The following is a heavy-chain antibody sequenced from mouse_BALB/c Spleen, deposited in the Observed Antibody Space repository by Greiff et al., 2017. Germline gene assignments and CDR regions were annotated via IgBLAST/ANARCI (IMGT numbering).Heavy chain of an antibody. CDR3: AISYWDAFDY. CDR1: GYSFTGYN. D-gene: IGHD4-1*01. V-gene: IGHV1-39*01. J-gene: IGHJ2*01. CDR2: IDPDYGGT. Sequence: VQLQQSGPELVKPGASVKISCKASGYSFTGYNMNWVKQSNGKSLEWIGNIDPDYGGTSYNQKFKGKATLTVDKSSSTAYMQLTSLTSEDSAVYYCAISYWDAFDYWGQGTTLTVSS.